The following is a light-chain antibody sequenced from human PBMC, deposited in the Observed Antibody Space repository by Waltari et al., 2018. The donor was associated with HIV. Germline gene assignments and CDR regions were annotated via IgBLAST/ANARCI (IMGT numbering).Light chain of an antibody. CDR2: DVS. Sequence: QSALTQPSSVSGSPGQSVTISCTGTSSDIGRYVSWYQQHPGQAPRLMVFDVSQRPSGISARFSGSKSGSTASLTISGLQTDDEADYFCSSYTGTIKLFGGGTKLTVL. CDR1: SSDIGRY. J-gene: IGLJ3*02. V-gene: IGLV2-14*03. CDR3: SSYTGTIKL.